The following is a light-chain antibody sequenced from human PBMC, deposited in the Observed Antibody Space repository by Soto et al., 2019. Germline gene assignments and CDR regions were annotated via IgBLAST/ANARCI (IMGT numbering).Light chain of an antibody. CDR1: ASDVVVYKY. Sequence: QSVLTQPASVSGSPGQSVTISCTGTASDVVVYKYVSWYQQHPGRAPKLMIYDVSNRPSGVSNRFSGSKSGNTASLTISGLQAEDEADYYCSSYTSSSTLSYVFGTGTKVTVL. V-gene: IGLV2-14*01. CDR2: DVS. J-gene: IGLJ1*01. CDR3: SSYTSSSTLSYV.